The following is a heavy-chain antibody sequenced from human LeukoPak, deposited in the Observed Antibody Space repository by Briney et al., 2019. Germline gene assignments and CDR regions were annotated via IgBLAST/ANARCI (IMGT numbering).Heavy chain of an antibody. D-gene: IGHD3-22*01. CDR1: GFTFGGSA. CDR3: TRRSDFDNSGYQY. Sequence: GGSLKLSCAASGFTFGGSAMHWVRQASGKGLEWIGRTRTKANSYATAYAASVKGRFTISRDDSRNTAYLQMNSLKTEDTAVYYCTRRSDFDNSGYQYWGQGTLVTVSS. J-gene: IGHJ4*02. CDR2: TRTKANSYAT. V-gene: IGHV3-73*01.